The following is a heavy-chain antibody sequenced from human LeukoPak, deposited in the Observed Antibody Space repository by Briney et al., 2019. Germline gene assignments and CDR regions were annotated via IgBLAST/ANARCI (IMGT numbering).Heavy chain of an antibody. CDR1: GFAFSSCW. CDR3: VRGTTYSSSKADF. CDR2: INGNGSST. D-gene: IGHD6-6*01. Sequence: GGSLRLSCAASGFAFSSCWMHWVRQAPGKGLVWVSRINGNGSSTGYADSVKGRLTISRDNANNMMYLQMDSLRAEDSATYYCVRGTTYSSSKADFWGQGTLVTVSS. V-gene: IGHV3-74*01. J-gene: IGHJ4*02.